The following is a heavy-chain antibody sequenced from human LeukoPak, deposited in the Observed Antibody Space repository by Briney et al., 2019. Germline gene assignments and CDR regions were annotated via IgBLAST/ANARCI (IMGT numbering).Heavy chain of an antibody. Sequence: GGSLRLSCAASGFTFSSYRMTWVRQAPGKGLEWVSSISSSSSYIYYADSVKGRFTISRDNAKNSLYLQMNSLRAEDTAVYYCAREWGGYYGDYANDAFDIWGQGTMVTVSS. J-gene: IGHJ3*02. D-gene: IGHD4-17*01. V-gene: IGHV3-21*01. CDR1: GFTFSSYR. CDR2: ISSSSSYI. CDR3: AREWGGYYGDYANDAFDI.